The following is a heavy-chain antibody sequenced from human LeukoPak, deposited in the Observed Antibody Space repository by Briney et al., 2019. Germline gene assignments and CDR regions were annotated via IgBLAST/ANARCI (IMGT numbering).Heavy chain of an antibody. Sequence: GGSLRLSCAASGFTFSSYGMHWVRQAPGKGLEWVAFIRYDGSNKYYADSVKGRFTISRDNSKNTLYLKMNSPRAEDTAVYYCAKGGGWEVQYYYYYMDVWGKGTTVTISS. CDR3: AKGGGWEVQYYYYYMDV. CDR1: GFTFSSYG. CDR2: IRYDGSNK. J-gene: IGHJ6*03. D-gene: IGHD1-26*01. V-gene: IGHV3-30*02.